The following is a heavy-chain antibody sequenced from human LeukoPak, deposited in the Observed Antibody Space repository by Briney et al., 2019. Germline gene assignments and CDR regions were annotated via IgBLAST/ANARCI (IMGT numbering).Heavy chain of an antibody. CDR1: GFTFSSYA. CDR2: ISSNGGST. J-gene: IGHJ5*02. V-gene: IGHV3-64D*06. CDR3: VKSVAGLSGFDP. Sequence: PGGSLRLSCSASGFTFSSYAMHWVRQAPGKGLEYVSAISSNGGSTYYADSVKGRFTISRDNSKNTLYLQMSSLRAEDAAVYYCVKSVAGLSGFDPWGQGTLVTVSS. D-gene: IGHD2-15*01.